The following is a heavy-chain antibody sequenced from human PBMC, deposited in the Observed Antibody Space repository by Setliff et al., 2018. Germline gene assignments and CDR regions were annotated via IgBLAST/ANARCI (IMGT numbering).Heavy chain of an antibody. J-gene: IGHJ4*02. D-gene: IGHD5-12*01. CDR2: ISSSGSTI. Sequence: KPGGSLRLSCAASGFTFSDYYMSWIRQAPGKGLEWVSYISSSGSTIYYADSVKGRFTISRDNAKNSLYLQMNSLRAEDTAVYYCARDSNSGYDWHYFDYWGQGTLVTVSS. V-gene: IGHV3-11*04. CDR3: ARDSNSGYDWHYFDY. CDR1: GFTFSDYY.